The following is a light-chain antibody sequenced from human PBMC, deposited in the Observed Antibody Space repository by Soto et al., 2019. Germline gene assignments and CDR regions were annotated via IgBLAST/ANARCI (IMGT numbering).Light chain of an antibody. CDR1: NSNIGAGYD. CDR2: GNS. Sequence: QSVLTQPPSVSGGPRQRVTISCTGSNSNIGAGYDVHWYQQLPGTAPKLLIYGNSNRPSGVPDRFSGSKSGTSASLTITGLQAEDEADYYCQSYGDSLSGYVFGTGTKV. J-gene: IGLJ1*01. V-gene: IGLV1-40*01. CDR3: QSYGDSLSGYV.